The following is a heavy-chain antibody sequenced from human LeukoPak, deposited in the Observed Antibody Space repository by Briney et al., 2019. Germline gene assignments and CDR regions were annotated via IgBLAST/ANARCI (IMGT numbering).Heavy chain of an antibody. CDR2: VYHSGST. J-gene: IGHJ3*02. Sequence: SETLSLTCKVSGGSISNYYWSWIRQSPGKGLEWIGYVYHSGSTNYNPSLKSRVTISVDTSRNQFSLKLTSVTAADTAVYYCARDQFSTTWYGAFDIWGQGTMVTVSS. CDR3: ARDQFSTTWYGAFDI. D-gene: IGHD2-2*01. V-gene: IGHV4-59*01. CDR1: GGSISNYY.